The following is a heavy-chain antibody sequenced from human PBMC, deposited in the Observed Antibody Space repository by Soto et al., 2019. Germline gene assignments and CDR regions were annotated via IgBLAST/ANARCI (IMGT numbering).Heavy chain of an antibody. CDR2: IYHSGST. V-gene: IGHV4-38-2*02. Sequence: PSETLSLTCAVSGYSISSGYYWGWIRQPPGKGLEWIGSIYHSGSTYYNPSLKSRVTISVDTSKNQFSLKLSSVTAADTAVYYCARDYYYGSSGYWAFDYWGQGTLVTVSS. CDR3: ARDYYYGSSGYWAFDY. D-gene: IGHD3-22*01. CDR1: GYSISSGYY. J-gene: IGHJ4*02.